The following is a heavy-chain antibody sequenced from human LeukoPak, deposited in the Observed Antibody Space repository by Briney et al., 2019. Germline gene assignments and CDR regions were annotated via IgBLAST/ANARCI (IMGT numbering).Heavy chain of an antibody. D-gene: IGHD2-2*01. Sequence: SETLSLTCTVSGGSISSGGYYWSWIRQPPGKGLEWIGYIYHSGSTYYNPSLKSRVTISVDRSKNQFSLKLSSVTAADTAVYYCGGGGSRGFYCSSTSCPYDLGYWGQGTLVTVSS. CDR3: GGGGSRGFYCSSTSCPYDLGY. CDR1: GGSISSGGYY. J-gene: IGHJ4*02. V-gene: IGHV4-30-2*01. CDR2: IYHSGST.